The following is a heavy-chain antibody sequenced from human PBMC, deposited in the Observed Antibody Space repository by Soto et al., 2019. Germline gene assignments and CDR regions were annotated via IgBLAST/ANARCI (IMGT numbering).Heavy chain of an antibody. CDR1: GFTFSSYS. Sequence: GGSLRLSCAASGFTFSSYSMNWVRQAPGKGLEWVSTISGSSNTIYYADSVKGRFTISRDNSKNTLYLQMDSLRTEDTAIYYCAKGISYSSGSLDPWGQGTQVTVSS. CDR3: AKGISYSSGSLDP. V-gene: IGHV3-23*01. D-gene: IGHD6-19*01. J-gene: IGHJ5*02. CDR2: ISGSSNTI.